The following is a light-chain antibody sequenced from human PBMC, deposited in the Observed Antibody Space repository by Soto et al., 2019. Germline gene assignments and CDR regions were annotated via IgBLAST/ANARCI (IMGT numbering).Light chain of an antibody. V-gene: IGKV3-20*01. CDR3: QQYGSSLSWT. CDR1: QSVSSSY. Sequence: EIVLTQSPGTLSLSPGERATLPCRASQSVSSSYLAWYQQKPGQAPRLLNYGASSRATGIPDRFSGSGSGTDFTLTISRLEPEDFAVYYCQQYGSSLSWTFGQGTTVDIK. CDR2: GAS. J-gene: IGKJ1*01.